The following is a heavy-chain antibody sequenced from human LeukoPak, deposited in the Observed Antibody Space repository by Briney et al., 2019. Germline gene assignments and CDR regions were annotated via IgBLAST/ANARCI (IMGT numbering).Heavy chain of an antibody. D-gene: IGHD3-9*01. V-gene: IGHV1-2*02. J-gene: IGHJ4*02. CDR3: ARSPDILTGENFDY. Sequence: ASLKVSCKASGYTFTDYYMHWVRQAPGQGLEWMGWINPNSGGTNYAQKFYARVTMTRDTSISTAYMELSRLRSDDTAAFYCARSPDILTGENFDYWGQGTLVTVSS. CDR1: GYTFTDYY. CDR2: INPNSGGT.